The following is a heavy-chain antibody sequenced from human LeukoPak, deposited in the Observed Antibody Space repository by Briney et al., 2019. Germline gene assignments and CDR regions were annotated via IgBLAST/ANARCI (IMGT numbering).Heavy chain of an antibody. V-gene: IGHV3-48*03. Sequence: PGGSLRLSCAASGFTFNMHWMTWVRQAPGKGLEWVSYISSSGSTIYYADSVKGRFTISRDNAKNSLYLQMNSLRAEDTAVYYCAELGITMIGGVWGKGTTVTISS. D-gene: IGHD3-10*02. CDR1: GFTFNMHW. CDR2: ISSSGSTI. J-gene: IGHJ6*04. CDR3: AELGITMIGGV.